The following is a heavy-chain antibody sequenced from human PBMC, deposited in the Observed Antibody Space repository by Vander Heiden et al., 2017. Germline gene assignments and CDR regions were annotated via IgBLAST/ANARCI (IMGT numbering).Heavy chain of an antibody. Sequence: EVQLVESGGGLVQPGRSLRLSCAASGFTFDDYAMHWVRQAPGKGLEWVSGISWNSGSIGYADSVKGRFTISRDNAKNSLNLQMNSLRAEDTALYYCAKGITMVRGVGYFDYWGQGTLVTVSS. CDR1: GFTFDDYA. V-gene: IGHV3-9*01. J-gene: IGHJ4*02. CDR2: ISWNSGSI. CDR3: AKGITMVRGVGYFDY. D-gene: IGHD3-10*01.